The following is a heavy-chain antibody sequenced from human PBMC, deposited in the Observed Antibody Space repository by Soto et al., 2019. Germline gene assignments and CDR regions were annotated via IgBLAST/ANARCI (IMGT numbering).Heavy chain of an antibody. D-gene: IGHD1-26*01. Sequence: QVQLVESGGGVVQPGRSLRLSCAASGFTFSSYAMHWVRQAPGKGLAWVAVISYDGSNKYYADSVKGRFTIARDNSKNTLYLHMNSLRAEDTAVYYCASAEGGGISDYWGQGTLVTVSS. CDR3: ASAEGGGISDY. CDR1: GFTFSSYA. V-gene: IGHV3-30-3*01. CDR2: ISYDGSNK. J-gene: IGHJ4*02.